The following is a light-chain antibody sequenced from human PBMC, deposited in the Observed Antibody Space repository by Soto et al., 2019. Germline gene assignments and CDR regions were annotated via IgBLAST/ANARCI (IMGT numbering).Light chain of an antibody. V-gene: IGKV3-11*01. J-gene: IGKJ1*01. CDR2: DAS. CDR3: QQRSSWLWT. CDR1: QSVSSY. Sequence: IVLSQSPAAMSLSPGKRATISCRASQSVSSYLAWYQQKPGQAPRLLIYDASNRATGIPARFSGSGSGTDFTLTISSLEPEDFAVYDGQQRSSWLWTFGQGTKVDIK.